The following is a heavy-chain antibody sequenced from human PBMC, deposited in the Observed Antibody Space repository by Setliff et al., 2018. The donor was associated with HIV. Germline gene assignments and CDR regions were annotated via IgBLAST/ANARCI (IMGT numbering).Heavy chain of an antibody. V-gene: IGHV1-69*13. CDR1: GYTFTDYY. D-gene: IGHD6-6*01. CDR2: IIPIFGTA. Sequence: SVKVSCKASGYTFTDYYIHWVRQAPGQGLEWMGGIIPIFGTANYAQKFQGRVTITADESTSTAYMELSSLRSEDTAVYYCARDSRERGPTSSCWGQGTLVTVSS. J-gene: IGHJ4*02. CDR3: ARDSRERGPTSSC.